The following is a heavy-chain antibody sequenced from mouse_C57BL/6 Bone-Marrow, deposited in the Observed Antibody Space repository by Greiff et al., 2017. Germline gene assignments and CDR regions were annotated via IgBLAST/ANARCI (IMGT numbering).Heavy chain of an antibody. Sequence: VQLQQSGPELVKPGASVKISCKASGYTFTDYYMNWVKQSPGKSLEWIGDINPNNGGTSYNQKFKGKATLTVDTSSSTAYMELRSLTSEDSEVYDCARWRLPRNPDYFDYWGQGNTLTVSS. CDR3: ARWRLPRNPDYFDY. J-gene: IGHJ2*01. CDR2: INPNNGGT. CDR1: GYTFTDYY. V-gene: IGHV1-26*01. D-gene: IGHD2-2*01.